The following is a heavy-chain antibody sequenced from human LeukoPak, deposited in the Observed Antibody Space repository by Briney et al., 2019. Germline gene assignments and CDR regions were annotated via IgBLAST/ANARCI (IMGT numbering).Heavy chain of an antibody. Sequence: GASVKVSCKVTGNTLSEFSMHWVRQSPGKGLEWMGGFDPEVGGTVHAQKFQGRVTMTEDTSTETAYMELSSLRSEDTAVYYCATDLLAGGLKTFDPWGQGTLVTVSS. CDR2: FDPEVGGT. V-gene: IGHV1-24*01. CDR3: ATDLLAGGLKTFDP. CDR1: GNTLSEFS. J-gene: IGHJ5*02.